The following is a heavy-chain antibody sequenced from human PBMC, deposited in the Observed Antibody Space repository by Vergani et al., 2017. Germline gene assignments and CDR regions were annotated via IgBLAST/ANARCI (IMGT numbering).Heavy chain of an antibody. J-gene: IGHJ5*02. Sequence: QVQLQQWGAGLLKPSETLSLTCAVYGGSFSGYYWSWIRQPPGKGLGWIGEINHSGSTNYNPSLKSRVTISVDTSKNQVSLKLSSVPAADTAVYYCARLSITMVRGSPNWFDPWGQGTLVTVSS. CDR1: GGSFSGYY. CDR2: INHSGST. CDR3: ARLSITMVRGSPNWFDP. V-gene: IGHV4-34*01. D-gene: IGHD3-10*01.